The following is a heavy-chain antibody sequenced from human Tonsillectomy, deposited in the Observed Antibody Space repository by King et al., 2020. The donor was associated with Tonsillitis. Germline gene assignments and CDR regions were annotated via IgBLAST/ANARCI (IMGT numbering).Heavy chain of an antibody. D-gene: IGHD3-3*01. Sequence: VQLQESGPGLVKSSKTLSLTCNVSGYSISSGNYWGWIRQSPGRGLEWIGNVYHTGSTSYNPSLKSRVDISVDTSKNQFSLKVKSVTAADTAVYYCVREGGVALNYFDWGQGTLITVSS. CDR2: VYHTGST. CDR1: GYSISSGNY. V-gene: IGHV4-38-2*02. CDR3: VREGGVALNYFD. J-gene: IGHJ4*02.